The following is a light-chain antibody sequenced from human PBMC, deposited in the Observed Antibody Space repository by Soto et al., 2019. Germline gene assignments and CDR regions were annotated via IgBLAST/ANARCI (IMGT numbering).Light chain of an antibody. CDR3: QQYDRFPYT. Sequence: DIQMTQSPSTLSASVGDTVTITCRASQSISNWLAWYQQKPGQAPKLLTHKASTLESGVPSRFSGSGSGTEFTLTISSLQPDDFATCYCQQYDRFPYTFGQGTKLEIK. V-gene: IGKV1-5*03. J-gene: IGKJ2*01. CDR1: QSISNW. CDR2: KAS.